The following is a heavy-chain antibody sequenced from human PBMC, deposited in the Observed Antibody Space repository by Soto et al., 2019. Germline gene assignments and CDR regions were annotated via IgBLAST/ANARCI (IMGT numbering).Heavy chain of an antibody. Sequence: EVPLVQSGAEVKKPGATVKVSCKVSGYTFTDYYMHWVQQAPGKGLEWMGLVDPEDGETIYAEKFQGRVTITADTSTDTAYMELSSLRSEDTAVYYCATVPSSIAARYYYYGMDVWGQGTTVTVSS. CDR2: VDPEDGET. CDR3: ATVPSSIAARYYYYGMDV. D-gene: IGHD6-6*01. J-gene: IGHJ6*02. V-gene: IGHV1-69-2*01. CDR1: GYTFTDYY.